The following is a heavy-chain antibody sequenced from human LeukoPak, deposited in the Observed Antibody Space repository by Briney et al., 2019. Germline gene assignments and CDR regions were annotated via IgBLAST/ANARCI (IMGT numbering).Heavy chain of an antibody. CDR3: ARESPMVRGVIRYFDY. CDR1: GGSISSSSYY. V-gene: IGHV4-39*01. CDR2: IYYSGST. Sequence: SETLSLTCTVSGGSISSSSYYWGWIRQPPGKGLEWIGSIYYSGSTYYNPSLKSRVTISVDTSKNQFSLELSSVTAADTAVYYCARESPMVRGVIRYFDYWGQGTLVTVSS. J-gene: IGHJ4*02. D-gene: IGHD3-10*01.